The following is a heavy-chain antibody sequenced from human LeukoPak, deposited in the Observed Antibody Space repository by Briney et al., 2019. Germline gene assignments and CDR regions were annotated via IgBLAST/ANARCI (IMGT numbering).Heavy chain of an antibody. D-gene: IGHD1-26*01. CDR3: ARYGSYLDAIDF. CDR1: GFTFRNYG. V-gene: IGHV3-33*01. Sequence: GGPLRLSCAASGFTFRNYGMHWVRQAPGKGLEWVTIIWYDGSNKYYGDSVKGRFAISRDNSANIVYLQMNSLRVEDTALYYCARYGSYLDAIDFWGQGTLVTVAS. J-gene: IGHJ3*01. CDR2: IWYDGSNK.